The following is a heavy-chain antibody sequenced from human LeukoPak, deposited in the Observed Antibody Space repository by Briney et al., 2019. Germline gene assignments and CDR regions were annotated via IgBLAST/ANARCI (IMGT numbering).Heavy chain of an antibody. J-gene: IGHJ4*02. CDR2: TYYSEST. V-gene: IGHV4-39*01. Sequence: NPSETLSLSCAVSGVSLSSSPYYWGWLRQAPGKGLEWVGSTYYSESTYSNTSLKSRVTISVDTSKNQFSLKLSTVTAADTAVYYCARSIELWPHFDFWGQGTLVTVSS. D-gene: IGHD5-18*01. CDR3: ARSIELWPHFDF. CDR1: GVSLSSSPYY.